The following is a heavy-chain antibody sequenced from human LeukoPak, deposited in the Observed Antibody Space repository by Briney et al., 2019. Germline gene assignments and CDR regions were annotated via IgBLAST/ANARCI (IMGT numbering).Heavy chain of an antibody. CDR1: GGSISSTSYY. Sequence: PSETLSLTCTVSGGSISSTSYYWSWIRQPPGKGLEWIGEINHSGSTNYNPSLKSRVTISVDTSKNQFSLKLSSVTAADTAVYYCARGALKKGYCSSTSCYRVLDPWGQGTLVTVSS. V-gene: IGHV4-39*07. CDR3: ARGALKKGYCSSTSCYRVLDP. CDR2: INHSGST. D-gene: IGHD2-2*02. J-gene: IGHJ5*02.